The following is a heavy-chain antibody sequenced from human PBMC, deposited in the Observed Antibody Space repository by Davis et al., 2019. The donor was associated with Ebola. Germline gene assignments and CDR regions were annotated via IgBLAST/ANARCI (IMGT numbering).Heavy chain of an antibody. CDR2: INHSGST. CDR3: ARHGGPYSNSWHDY. Sequence: PSETLSLTCAVYGGSFSGYYWSWIRQPPGKGLEWIGEINHSGSTNYNPSLKSRVTISVDTSKNQFSLKLSSVTAADTAVYYCARHGGPYSNSWHDYWGQGTPVTVSS. J-gene: IGHJ4*02. D-gene: IGHD6-13*01. V-gene: IGHV4-34*01. CDR1: GGSFSGYY.